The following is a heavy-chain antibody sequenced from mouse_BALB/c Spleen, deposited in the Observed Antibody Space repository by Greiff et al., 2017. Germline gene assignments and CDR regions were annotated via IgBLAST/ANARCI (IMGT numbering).Heavy chain of an antibody. CDR2: IYPSDSYT. CDR1: GYTFTSYW. Sequence: VQLQQPGAELVRPGASVKLSCKASGYTFTSYWITWVKQRPGQGLEWIGNIYPSDSYTNYNQKFKDKATLTVDKSSSTAYMQLSSPTSEDSAVYYCTRYYYGSFYYAMDYWGQGTSVTVSS. J-gene: IGHJ4*01. D-gene: IGHD1-1*01. CDR3: TRYYYGSFYYAMDY. V-gene: IGHV1-69*02.